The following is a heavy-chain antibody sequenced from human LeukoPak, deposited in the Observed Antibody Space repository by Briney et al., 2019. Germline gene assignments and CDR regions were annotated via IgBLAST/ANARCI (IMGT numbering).Heavy chain of an antibody. V-gene: IGHV3-48*03. CDR1: GFTFSSYE. Sequence: GGSLRLSCAASGFTFSSYEMNWVRQAPGKGLEWVSYISSSGSTIYYADSVKGRFTISRDNAKNSLYLQMNSLRAEDTAVYYCARRFWYSSRWYYFDYWGQGTLVTVSS. D-gene: IGHD6-19*01. CDR2: ISSSGSTI. CDR3: ARRFWYSSRWYYFDY. J-gene: IGHJ4*02.